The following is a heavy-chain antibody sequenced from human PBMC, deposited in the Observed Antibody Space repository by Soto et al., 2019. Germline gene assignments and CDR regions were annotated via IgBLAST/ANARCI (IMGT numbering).Heavy chain of an antibody. J-gene: IGHJ5*02. CDR2: ICYSGST. CDR1: GGSISSYY. V-gene: IGHV4-59*01. CDR3: ARVYYGSGKGFDP. Sequence: PSETLSLTXTVSGGSISSYYWSWIRQPPGKGLEWIGYICYSGSTNYNPSLKSRVTISVDTSKNQFSLKLSSVTAADTAVYYCARVYYGSGKGFDPWGQGTLVTVSS. D-gene: IGHD3-10*01.